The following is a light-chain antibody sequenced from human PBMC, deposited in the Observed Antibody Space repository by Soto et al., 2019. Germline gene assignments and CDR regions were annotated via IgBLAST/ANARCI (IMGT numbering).Light chain of an antibody. Sequence: EIVMTQSPAXLSVSPGEGATVSXRASQSVXSNLXWYQQKPGQAPRLLIYGASTRATGIPARFSGSGSGTEFTLTISSLQSEDFAVYYCQQYDKWPPSNTFGQGTKLEIK. V-gene: IGKV3-15*01. CDR2: GAS. CDR1: QSVXSN. CDR3: QQYDKWPPSNT. J-gene: IGKJ2*01.